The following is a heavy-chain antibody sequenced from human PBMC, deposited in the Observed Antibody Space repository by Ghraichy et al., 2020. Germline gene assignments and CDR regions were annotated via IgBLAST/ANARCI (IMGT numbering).Heavy chain of an antibody. CDR3: ARTCGGDCYLIH. CDR1: GFTFSSYA. J-gene: IGHJ4*02. V-gene: IGHV3-30*04. CDR2: ISYDGSNK. D-gene: IGHD2-21*02. Sequence: GGSLRLSCAASGFTFSSYAMHWVRQAPGKGLEWVAVISYDGSNKYYADSVKCRFTISRDNSMNTLYLQMNSLRAEDTAVYYCARTCGGDCYLIHWGQGTLVTVSS.